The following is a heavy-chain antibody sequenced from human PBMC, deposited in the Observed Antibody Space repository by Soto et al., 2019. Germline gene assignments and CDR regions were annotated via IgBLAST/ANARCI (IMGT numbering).Heavy chain of an antibody. Sequence: QVQLQESGPGLVKPSETLSLTSTVSGGSISSYYWSWIRHPTGKVLERIGYIYYSGSTNYNPSLKSRVTISVDTSKNQFSLKLSSVTAADTAVYYCARVWGGAFDIWGQGTMVTVSS. D-gene: IGHD3-10*01. CDR3: ARVWGGAFDI. CDR1: GGSISSYY. V-gene: IGHV4-59*01. CDR2: IYYSGST. J-gene: IGHJ3*02.